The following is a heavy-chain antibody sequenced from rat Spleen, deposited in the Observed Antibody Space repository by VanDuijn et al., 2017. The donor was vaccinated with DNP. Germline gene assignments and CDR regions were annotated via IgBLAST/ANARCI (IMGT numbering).Heavy chain of an antibody. CDR1: GFTFSNYD. J-gene: IGHJ4*01. V-gene: IGHV5-25*01. CDR3: ATQGRGYSSYIYGYAMDA. Sequence: EVQLVESGGDLVQPGRSLKLSCGASGFTFSNYDMAWVRQAPTKGLEWAASISSSGDSTYYRDSVKGRFTVSRDNAKSTLYLQMDSLRSEDTATYYCATQGRGYSSYIYGYAMDAWGQGTSVTVSS. D-gene: IGHD1-2*01. CDR2: ISSSGDST.